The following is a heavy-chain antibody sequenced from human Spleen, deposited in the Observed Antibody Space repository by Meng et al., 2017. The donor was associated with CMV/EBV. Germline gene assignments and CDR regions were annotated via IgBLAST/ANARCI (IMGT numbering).Heavy chain of an antibody. CDR1: GFTFSTSV. J-gene: IGHJ4*02. CDR2: IQDDGSNT. D-gene: IGHD2-15*01. V-gene: IGHV3-30*02. CDR3: AKTGWTSATPTD. Sequence: GESLKISCVTSGFTFSTSVMHWVRQAPGKGLEWVTFIQDDGSNTNYIDSVKGRFTISRDNSKNTVYLQMDSLKTEDTAVYYCAKTGWTSATPTDWGQGTLVTVSS.